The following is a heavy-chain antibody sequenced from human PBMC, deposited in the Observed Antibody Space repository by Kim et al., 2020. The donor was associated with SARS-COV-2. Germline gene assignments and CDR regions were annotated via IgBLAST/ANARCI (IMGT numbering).Heavy chain of an antibody. J-gene: IGHJ3*02. V-gene: IGHV3-23*01. Sequence: GGSLRLSCAASGFTFSSYAMSWVRQAPGKGLEWVSAISGSGGSTYYADSVKGRFTISRDNSKNTLYLQMNSLRAEDTAVYYCAKSLEVVVVADSGVLDAFDIWGQGTMVTVSS. CDR1: GFTFSSYA. CDR3: AKSLEVVVVADSGVLDAFDI. D-gene: IGHD2-15*01. CDR2: ISGSGGST.